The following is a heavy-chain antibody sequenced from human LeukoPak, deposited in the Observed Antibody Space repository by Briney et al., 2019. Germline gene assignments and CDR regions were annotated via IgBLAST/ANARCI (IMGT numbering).Heavy chain of an antibody. D-gene: IGHD6-13*01. CDR3: ARSSSRSHEVYYYGMDV. V-gene: IGHV4-59*01. CDR1: GGSISSYY. CDR2: IYYSGST. Sequence: SETLSLTCTVSGGSISSYYWSWIRQPPGKGLEWIGYIYYSGSTNYNPSLKSRVTVSIDTSKNQFSLKMSSVTAADTAVFYCARSSSRSHEVYYYGMDVWGQGTTVTVSS. J-gene: IGHJ6*02.